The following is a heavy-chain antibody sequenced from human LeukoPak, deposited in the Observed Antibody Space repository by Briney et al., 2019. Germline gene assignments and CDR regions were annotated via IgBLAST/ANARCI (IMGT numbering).Heavy chain of an antibody. Sequence: GSLRLSCAASGVTVSSSYMSWVRQAPGKGLEWVSIMYSGGATDYADSVRGRFTISRDNSKNTLYLQMNSLRAEDTAVYYCARDPSPYYSDYGHWGQGTLVTVSS. J-gene: IGHJ4*02. D-gene: IGHD4-11*01. V-gene: IGHV3-66*01. CDR3: ARDPSPYYSDYGH. CDR2: MYSGGAT. CDR1: GVTVSSSY.